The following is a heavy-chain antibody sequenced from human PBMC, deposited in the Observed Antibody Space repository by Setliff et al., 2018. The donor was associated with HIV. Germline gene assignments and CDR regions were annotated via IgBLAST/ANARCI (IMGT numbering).Heavy chain of an antibody. CDR1: GYTFTSYG. Sequence: ASVRVSCKASGYTFTSYGISWVRQAPGQGLEWMGWISAYNGNTNYAQKLQGRVTMTTDTSTSTAYMELRSLRSEDTAVYYCARCGAGEWHLYMDVWGKGTAVTVSS. J-gene: IGHJ6*03. CDR3: ARCGAGEWHLYMDV. CDR2: ISAYNGNT. D-gene: IGHD3-16*01. V-gene: IGHV1-18*01.